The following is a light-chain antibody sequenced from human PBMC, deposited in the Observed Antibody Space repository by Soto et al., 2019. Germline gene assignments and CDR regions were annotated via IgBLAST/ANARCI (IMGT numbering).Light chain of an antibody. V-gene: IGLV4-69*01. CDR1: SGHSSYA. CDR2: LNSDGSH. CDR3: QTWGTGIQL. J-gene: IGLJ2*01. Sequence: QLVLTQSPSASASLGASVKLTCTLSSGHSSYAIAWHQQQPEKGPRYLMKLNSDGSHYKGDGIPDRFSGSSSGAERYLTISSLQSEDEADYYCQTWGTGIQLFGGGTKVTVL.